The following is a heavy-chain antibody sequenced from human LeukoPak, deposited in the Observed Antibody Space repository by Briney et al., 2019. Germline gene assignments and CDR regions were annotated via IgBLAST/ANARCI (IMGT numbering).Heavy chain of an antibody. CDR1: GGSISSYY. V-gene: IGHV4-59*08. J-gene: IGHJ4*02. CDR3: ARQGGSWYVIFDY. CDR2: ISYSGST. Sequence: SETLSLTCTVSGGSISSYYWSWIRQPPGKGLEWSGYISYSGSTNYNPSLKSRVTISVDTSKNQFSLKLSSVTAADTAVYYCARQGGSWYVIFDYWGQGTLVTVSS. D-gene: IGHD6-13*01.